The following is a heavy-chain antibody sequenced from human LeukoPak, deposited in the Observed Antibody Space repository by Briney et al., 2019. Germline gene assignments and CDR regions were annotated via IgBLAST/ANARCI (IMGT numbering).Heavy chain of an antibody. CDR2: IDPNSGGT. CDR3: ARDLDSSSSDY. V-gene: IGHV1-2*02. J-gene: IGHJ4*02. CDR1: GYTFTGYY. D-gene: IGHD6-13*01. Sequence: ASVKVSCKTSGYTFTGYYIHLLRQAPGQGLEWMAWIDPNSGGTNYAHKFKGRVTMTRDTSISTAYMEVSSLRSDDTAVYYCARDLDSSSSDYWGQGTLVTVSS.